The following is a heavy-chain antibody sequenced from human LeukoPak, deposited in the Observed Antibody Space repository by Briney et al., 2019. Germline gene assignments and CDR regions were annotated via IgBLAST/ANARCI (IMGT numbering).Heavy chain of an antibody. D-gene: IGHD6-13*01. J-gene: IGHJ4*02. CDR3: AKDLSIAAAGLFDY. Sequence: GGSLRLSCAASGFTFSSYGMHWARQAPGKGLEWVAVIWYDGSNKYYADSVKGRFTISRDNSKNTLYLQMNSLRAEDTAVYYCAKDLSIAAAGLFDYWGQGTLVTVSS. CDR2: IWYDGSNK. V-gene: IGHV3-33*06. CDR1: GFTFSSYG.